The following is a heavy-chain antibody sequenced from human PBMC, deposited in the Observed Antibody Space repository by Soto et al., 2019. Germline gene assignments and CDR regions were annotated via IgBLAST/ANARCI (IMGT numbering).Heavy chain of an antibody. J-gene: IGHJ5*02. D-gene: IGHD6-13*01. CDR3: ARGPIAAAGTGIWFDP. CDR2: IIPIFGTA. CDR1: GGTFSSYA. V-gene: IGHV1-69*13. Sequence: ASVKVSCKASGGTFSSYAISWVRQAPGQGLEWMGGIIPIFGTANYAQKFQGRVTITADESTSTAYMELSSLRSEDTAVYYCARGPIAAAGTGIWFDPWGQGTLVTVSS.